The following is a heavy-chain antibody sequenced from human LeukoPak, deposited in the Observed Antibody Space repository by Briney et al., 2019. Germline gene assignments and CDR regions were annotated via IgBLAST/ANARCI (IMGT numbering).Heavy chain of an antibody. J-gene: IGHJ3*02. CDR1: GFTFSSYA. D-gene: IGHD2-15*01. Sequence: GGSLRLSCAASGFTFSSYAMHWVRQAPGKGLEWVAVISYDGSNKYYADSVKGRFTISRDNSKNTLYLQMNSLRAEDTAVYYCAICSGGSCYSFRFHDAFDIWGQGTVVTVSS. CDR3: AICSGGSCYSFRFHDAFDI. V-gene: IGHV3-30-3*01. CDR2: ISYDGSNK.